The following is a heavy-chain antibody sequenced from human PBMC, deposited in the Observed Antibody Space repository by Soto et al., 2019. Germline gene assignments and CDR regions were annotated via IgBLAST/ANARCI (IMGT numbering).Heavy chain of an antibody. V-gene: IGHV1-18*01. Sequence: GPSVKVSCNASGYTFTSYGISWVRQAPGQGLEWMGWISAYNGNTNYAQKLQGRVTMTTDTSTSTAYMELRSLRSDDTAVYYCARDDYGSGSYYNVLSDYYYYGMDVWGQGTTVTVSS. CDR3: ARDDYGSGSYYNVLSDYYYYGMDV. D-gene: IGHD3-10*01. CDR2: ISAYNGNT. CDR1: GYTFTSYG. J-gene: IGHJ6*02.